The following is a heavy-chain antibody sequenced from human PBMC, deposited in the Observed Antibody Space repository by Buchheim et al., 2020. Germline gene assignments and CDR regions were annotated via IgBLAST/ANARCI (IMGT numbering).Heavy chain of an antibody. D-gene: IGHD3-10*01. CDR2: ISGSSSTI. CDR1: GFTFSSYS. V-gene: IGHV3-48*01. J-gene: IGHJ6*02. Sequence: EVQLVESGGGLVQPGGSLRLSCAASGFTFSSYSMNWVRQAPGKGLEWVSYISGSSSTIYYSDSVKGRFTISRDNAKNSLSLQMNSLRAEDTAVHYCARDGYGSGSYYNSRYYGMDVWGQGTT. CDR3: ARDGYGSGSYYNSRYYGMDV.